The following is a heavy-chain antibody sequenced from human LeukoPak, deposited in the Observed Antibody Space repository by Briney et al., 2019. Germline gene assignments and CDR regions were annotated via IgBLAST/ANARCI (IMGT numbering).Heavy chain of an antibody. CDR1: GFSFSSFA. V-gene: IGHV3-23*01. CDR3: AKGVRYSGSFGFDY. D-gene: IGHD1-26*01. CDR2: ITGGHYPT. J-gene: IGHJ4*02. Sequence: GGSLRLSCAASGFSFSSFAMTWVRQAPGKGLEWVSSITGGHYPTYNTDSVKGRFTISRDNSKNTLYLQMNSLRAEDTAVYYCAKGVRYSGSFGFDYWGQGTLVTVSS.